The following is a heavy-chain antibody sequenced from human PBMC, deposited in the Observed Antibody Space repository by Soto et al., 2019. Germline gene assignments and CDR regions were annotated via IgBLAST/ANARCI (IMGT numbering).Heavy chain of an antibody. CDR3: ARDAGIAAQAGYYGMDV. Sequence: GGSLRLSCAASGFTFSSYGMHWVRQAPGKGLEWVAVIWYDGSNKYYADSVKGRFTISRDNSKNTLYLQMNSLRAEDTAVYYCARDAGIAAQAGYYGMDVWGQGTTVTVSS. J-gene: IGHJ6*02. CDR2: IWYDGSNK. CDR1: GFTFSSYG. V-gene: IGHV3-33*01. D-gene: IGHD6-13*01.